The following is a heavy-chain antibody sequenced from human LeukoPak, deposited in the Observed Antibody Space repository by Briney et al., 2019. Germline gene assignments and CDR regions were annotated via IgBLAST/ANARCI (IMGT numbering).Heavy chain of an antibody. Sequence: SETLSLTCTVSGGSISRYYWNWIRQPPGQGLEWIGYIYYSGSTNYNPSLKSRVTISVDTSKNQFSLKLSSVTAADTAVYYCARVDVARIFGAVDYWGQGTLVTVSS. CDR2: IYYSGST. CDR3: ARVDVARIFGAVDY. D-gene: IGHD3-3*01. V-gene: IGHV4-59*12. CDR1: GGSISRYY. J-gene: IGHJ4*02.